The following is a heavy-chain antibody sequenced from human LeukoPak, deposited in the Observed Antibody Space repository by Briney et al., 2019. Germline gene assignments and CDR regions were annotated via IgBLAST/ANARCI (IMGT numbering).Heavy chain of an antibody. Sequence: SETLSLTCTVSGGSISSYYWSWIRQPPGKGPEWIGYIYYSGSTNYNPSLKSRVTISVDTSKNQFSLKLSSVTAADTAVYYCARVGYGGTFDYWGQGTLVTVSS. CDR2: IYYSGST. J-gene: IGHJ4*02. CDR3: ARVGYGGTFDY. D-gene: IGHD4-23*01. V-gene: IGHV4-59*01. CDR1: GGSISSYY.